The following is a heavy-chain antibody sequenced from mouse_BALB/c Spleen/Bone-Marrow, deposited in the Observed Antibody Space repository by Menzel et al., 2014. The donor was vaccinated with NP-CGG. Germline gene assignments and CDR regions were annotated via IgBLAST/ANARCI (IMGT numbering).Heavy chain of an antibody. CDR2: IHYSGST. J-gene: IGHJ4*01. V-gene: IGHV3-1*02. Sequence: VQLQQSGPDLVKPSQSLSLTCTVTGYSITSGYSWHWIRQSPGNKLEWMGYIHYSGSTNYNPSLKSRISITRDTSKNQFFLQLNSVTTEDTATYYCAPTTVVAHYALDYWGQGTSVTVST. D-gene: IGHD1-1*01. CDR3: APTTVVAHYALDY. CDR1: GYSITSGYS.